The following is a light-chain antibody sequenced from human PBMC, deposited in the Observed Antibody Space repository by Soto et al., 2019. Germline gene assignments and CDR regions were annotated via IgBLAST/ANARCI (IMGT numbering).Light chain of an antibody. V-gene: IGLV2-8*01. CDR2: EVT. J-gene: IGLJ1*01. Sequence: QSALTQPPSASGSPGQSVAISCTGTSSDVGGYNYVSWYQQHPGKAPKLMIFEVTNRPSGVSDRFSGSKSGNTASLTISGLQADDEADYYCSSYAATFLRVFGSGTKVTVL. CDR1: SSDVGGYNY. CDR3: SSYAATFLRV.